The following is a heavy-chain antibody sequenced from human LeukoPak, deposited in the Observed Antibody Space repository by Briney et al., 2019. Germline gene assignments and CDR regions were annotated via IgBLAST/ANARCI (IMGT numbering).Heavy chain of an antibody. J-gene: IGHJ6*02. CDR1: GITFRSYA. V-gene: IGHV3-23*01. Sequence: PGGSLRLSCAASGITFRSYAMSWVRQAPGKGLEWVSGISGSGGSTYYADSVKGRFTISRDNSKNTLYLQMNSLRVEDTAVYYCAKGTVYDFWEDYGMDVWGQGTTVTVSS. CDR2: ISGSGGST. D-gene: IGHD3-3*01. CDR3: AKGTVYDFWEDYGMDV.